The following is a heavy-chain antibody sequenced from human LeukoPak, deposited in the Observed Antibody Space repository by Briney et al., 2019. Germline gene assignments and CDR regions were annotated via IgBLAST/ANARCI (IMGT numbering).Heavy chain of an antibody. CDR3: AKFFHDSSGEFQH. Sequence: PGGSLSLSCPASGFTFSSYAMSWVRQARGKGLEWDSAISGSGGSTYYADSVKGRFTISRDNSKNTLYLQMNSLRAEDTAVYYCAKFFHDSSGEFQHWGQGTLVTVSS. D-gene: IGHD3-22*01. J-gene: IGHJ1*01. CDR1: GFTFSSYA. CDR2: ISGSGGST. V-gene: IGHV3-23*01.